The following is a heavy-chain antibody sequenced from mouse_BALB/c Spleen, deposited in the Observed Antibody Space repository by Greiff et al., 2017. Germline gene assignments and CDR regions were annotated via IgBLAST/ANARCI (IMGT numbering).Heavy chain of an antibody. CDR1: GYTFTDYN. J-gene: IGHJ4*01. CDR3: AICRRDYYAMDY. Sequence: EVQLQQSGPELVKPGASVKISCKASGYTFTDYNMHWVKQSHGKSLEWIGYIYPYNGGTGYNQKFKSKATLTVDNSSSTAYMELRSLTSEDSAVYYCAICRRDYYAMDYWGQGTSVTVSS. D-gene: IGHD3-3*01. CDR2: IYPYNGGT. V-gene: IGHV1S29*02.